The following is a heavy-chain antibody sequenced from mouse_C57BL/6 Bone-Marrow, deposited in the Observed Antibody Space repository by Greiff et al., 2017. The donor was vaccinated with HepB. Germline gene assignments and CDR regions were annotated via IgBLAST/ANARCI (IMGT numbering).Heavy chain of an antibody. CDR1: GFTFSDYY. J-gene: IGHJ2*01. D-gene: IGHD1-3*01. V-gene: IGHV5-16*01. CDR3: ARAGEWGFDY. CDR2: INYDGSST. Sequence: EVKLVESEGGLVQPGSSMKLSCTASGFTFSDYYMAWVRQVPEKGLEWVANINYDGSSTYYLDSLKSRFIISRDNATNILYLQMSSLKSEDTATYYCARAGEWGFDYWGQGTTLTVSS.